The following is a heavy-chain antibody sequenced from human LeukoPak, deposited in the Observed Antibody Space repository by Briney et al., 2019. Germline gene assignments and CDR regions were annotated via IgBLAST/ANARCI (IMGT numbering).Heavy chain of an antibody. D-gene: IGHD2-15*01. Sequence: GGSLRLSCAASGFTFSSYAMSWVRQAPGKGLEWVSAISGSGGSTYYADSVKGRFTISRDKSKNTLYLQMNSLRPEDTAVYYCAKDGVRDRRPDYYYYYMDVWGKGTTVTISS. J-gene: IGHJ6*03. CDR1: GFTFSSYA. CDR3: AKDGVRDRRPDYYYYYMDV. V-gene: IGHV3-23*01. CDR2: ISGSGGST.